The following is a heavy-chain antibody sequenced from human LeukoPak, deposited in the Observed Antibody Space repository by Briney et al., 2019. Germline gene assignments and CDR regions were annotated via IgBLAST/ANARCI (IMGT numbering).Heavy chain of an antibody. CDR2: ISGTGGNT. CDR1: GFSFGSYA. D-gene: IGHD3-22*01. Sequence: PGVSLRLSCAASGFSFGSYAMSWVRQVPGKGLEWVSAISGTGGNTYYADSVKGRFTISRDKCKNTLYLQMSSLRVEDTAVYYCAKGSGYYYDSSGYYYWGQGTLVTVSS. V-gene: IGHV3-23*01. J-gene: IGHJ4*02. CDR3: AKGSGYYYDSSGYYY.